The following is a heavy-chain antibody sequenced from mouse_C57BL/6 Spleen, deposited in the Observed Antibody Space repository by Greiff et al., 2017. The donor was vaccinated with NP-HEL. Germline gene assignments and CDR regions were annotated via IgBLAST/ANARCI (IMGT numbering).Heavy chain of an antibody. CDR2: INPSTGGT. CDR1: GYSFTGYY. V-gene: IGHV1-42*01. CDR3: ARRAY. Sequence: EVQLQQSGPELVKPGASVKISCKASGYSFTGYYMNWVKQSPEKSLEWIGEINPSTGGTTYNQKFKAKATLTVDKSSSTAYMQLKSLTSEDSAVYYWARRAYWGQGTLVTVSA. J-gene: IGHJ3*01.